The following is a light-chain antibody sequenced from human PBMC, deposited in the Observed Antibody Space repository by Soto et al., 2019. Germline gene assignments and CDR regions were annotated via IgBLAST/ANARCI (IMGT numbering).Light chain of an antibody. CDR3: QQRSNWPYT. CDR2: DAS. J-gene: IGKJ2*01. CDR1: QSVSSY. Sequence: EIVLTQSPATLSLSPGEGATLSCRASQSVSSYLAWYQQKPGQAPRLLIYDASSRATGIPARFSGSGSGTDFTLPISSLEPEDFAVYSCQQRSNWPYTFGQGTKLEIK. V-gene: IGKV3-11*01.